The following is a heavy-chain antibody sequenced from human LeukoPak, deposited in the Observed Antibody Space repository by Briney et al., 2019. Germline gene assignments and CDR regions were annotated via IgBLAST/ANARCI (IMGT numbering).Heavy chain of an antibody. V-gene: IGHV3-53*01. CDR2: IYSGGDT. D-gene: IGHD2-21*02. CDR3: ARDVTHCGGDCYSGDY. CDR1: GFTVSSNY. J-gene: IGHJ4*02. Sequence: GRSLRLSCAASGFTVSSNYMSWVRQAPGKGLEWVSLIYSGGDTYYADSVKGRFTISRDNAKNSLYLQMNSLRAEDTAVYYCARDVTHCGGDCYSGDYWGQGTLVTVSS.